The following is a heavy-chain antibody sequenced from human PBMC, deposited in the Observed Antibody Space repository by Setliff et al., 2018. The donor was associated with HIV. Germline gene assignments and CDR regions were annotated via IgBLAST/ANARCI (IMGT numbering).Heavy chain of an antibody. D-gene: IGHD2-2*01. CDR2: INVGNGDT. J-gene: IGHJ4*02. V-gene: IGHV1-3*01. CDR1: GYTFTSYY. Sequence: ASVKVSCKASGYTFTSYYMHWVRQAPGQSLEWMGWINVGNGDTKYSPELQGRISITRDTSANTAYMEMSSLRSDDTAVYYCAIDVVGGWLRPMPDYWGQGTLVTVSS. CDR3: AIDVVGGWLRPMPDY.